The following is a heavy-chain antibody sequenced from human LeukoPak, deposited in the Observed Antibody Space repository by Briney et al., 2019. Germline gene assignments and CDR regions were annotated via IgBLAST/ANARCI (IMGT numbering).Heavy chain of an antibody. CDR1: GFTFSSYW. D-gene: IGHD3-3*01. V-gene: IGHV3-7*01. Sequence: RPGGSLRLSCAASGFTFSSYWMSWVRQAPGKGPEWVANIKQDGSEKYYVDSVKGRFTISRDNAKNSLYLQMNSLRAEDTAVYYCASVTYYDFWSWDWGQGTRVTVSS. CDR2: IKQDGSEK. CDR3: ASVTYYDFWSWD. J-gene: IGHJ4*02.